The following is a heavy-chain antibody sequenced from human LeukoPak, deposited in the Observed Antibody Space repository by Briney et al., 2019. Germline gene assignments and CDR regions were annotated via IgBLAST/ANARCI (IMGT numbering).Heavy chain of an antibody. CDR2: IYYSGNT. Sequence: SETLSLTCTVSGGSVTSGSSYWGWFRQPPGKGLEWIGNIYYSGNTYYSPSLTSRVTISVDTSKNQFSLKLSSVSAADTAVYYCARAHFIASYYYGVDVWGQGTTVSAS. CDR3: ARAHFIASYYYGVDV. J-gene: IGHJ6*02. V-gene: IGHV4-39*07. D-gene: IGHD3-3*02. CDR1: GGSVTSGSSY.